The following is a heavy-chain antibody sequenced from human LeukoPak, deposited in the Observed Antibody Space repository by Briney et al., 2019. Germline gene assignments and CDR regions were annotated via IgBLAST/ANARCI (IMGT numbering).Heavy chain of an antibody. CDR2: IDPSDSYT. V-gene: IGHV5-10-1*01. J-gene: IGHJ4*02. CDR3: ARQIEAGATSPFDY. Sequence: NPGASLKISCQASGYSFTTLYISWVRQMPGKGLEWMGRIDPSDSYTDYSPAFEGHVTISVDQSINTAFLQWSSLKASDTAMYYCARQIEAGATSPFDYWGQGTLVTVSS. D-gene: IGHD1-26*01. CDR1: GYSFTTLY.